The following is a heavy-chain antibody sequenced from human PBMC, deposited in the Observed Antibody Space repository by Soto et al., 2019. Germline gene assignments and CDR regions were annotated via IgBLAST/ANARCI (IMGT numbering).Heavy chain of an antibody. V-gene: IGHV3-23*01. CDR3: AKDLFPTSGQRFFFES. CDR1: GFMFSTYA. Sequence: GGSLRLSCAASGFMFSTYAMTWVRQAPGRGLEWVSTILHDETPFYTDSVKGRFTISRDNVRGTLYLQMNGLRVEDAALYYCAKDLFPTSGQRFFFESWGQGTLVTVSS. J-gene: IGHJ4*02. D-gene: IGHD2-21*01. CDR2: ILHDETP.